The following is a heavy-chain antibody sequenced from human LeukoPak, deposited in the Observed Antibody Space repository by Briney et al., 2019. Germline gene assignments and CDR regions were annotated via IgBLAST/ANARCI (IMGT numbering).Heavy chain of an antibody. V-gene: IGHV4-59*01. CDR1: GGSFSGYY. J-gene: IGHJ4*02. CDR3: ARGYCSGGSCYSARY. CDR2: IYSSGST. Sequence: SETLSLTCAVYGGSFSGYYWSWIRQPPGKGLEWIGYIYSSGSTNYNPSLKSRVTISLDTSKNQFSLKVSSVTAADTAVYYCARGYCSGGSCYSARYWGQGTLVTVSS. D-gene: IGHD2-15*01.